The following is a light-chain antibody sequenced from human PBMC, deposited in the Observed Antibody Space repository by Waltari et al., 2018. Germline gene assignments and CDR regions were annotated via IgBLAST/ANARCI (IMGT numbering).Light chain of an antibody. J-gene: IGKJ4*01. V-gene: IGKV3-20*01. Sequence: EIVLTQSPGTLSLSPGERATLPCRASQSVTSIPLGWYQQKIGQTPRLLIYGTSTRATGIPDRFSGGGSGTDFTLTISRLEPEDFAVYYCQQYDGEVLTFGGGTKVEI. CDR3: QQYDGEVLT. CDR2: GTS. CDR1: QSVTSIP.